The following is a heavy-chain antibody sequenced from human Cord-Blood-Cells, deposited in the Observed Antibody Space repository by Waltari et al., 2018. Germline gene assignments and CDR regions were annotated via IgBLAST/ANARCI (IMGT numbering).Heavy chain of an antibody. Sequence: QVQLVQSGAEVKKPGSSVKVSCKASGGTFSSYAISWVRQAPGQGLEWMGGIIPILGTANYAQKCQGRVTITADESTSTAYMALSSLRSEDTAVYYGTIAASSYWYFDLWGRGTLVTVSS. D-gene: IGHD6-13*01. CDR2: IIPILGTA. V-gene: IGHV1-69*01. CDR3: TIAASSYWYFDL. CDR1: GGTFSSYA. J-gene: IGHJ2*01.